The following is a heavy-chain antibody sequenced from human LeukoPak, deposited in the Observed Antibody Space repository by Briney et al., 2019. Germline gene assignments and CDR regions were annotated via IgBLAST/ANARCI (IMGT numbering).Heavy chain of an antibody. J-gene: IGHJ4*02. CDR1: GFTVSSNY. D-gene: IGHD6-19*01. Sequence: GGSLRLSCAASGFTVSSNYMSWVRQAPGKGLEWVGRIKSKTDGGTTDYAAPVKGRFTISRDDSKNTLYLQMNSLKTEDTAVYYCTTGPAVAEFDYWGQGTLVTVSS. CDR3: TTGPAVAEFDY. CDR2: IKSKTDGGTT. V-gene: IGHV3-15*01.